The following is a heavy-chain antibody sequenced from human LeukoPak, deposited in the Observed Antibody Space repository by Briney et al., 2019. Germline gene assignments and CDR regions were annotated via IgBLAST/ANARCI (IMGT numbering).Heavy chain of an antibody. CDR2: IYVTGT. V-gene: IGHV4-59*08. CDR3: ARHIGGGIEDMDV. Sequence: PSETLSLTCTVSGGSIGTYYWRWVRQSPGTGLEWIGYIYVTGTRYNPYLQSRVTISVDRSRNRFFLKMTSVTAADTAVYYCARHIGGGIEDMDVWGRGTKVTVSS. D-gene: IGHD3-16*02. CDR1: GGSIGTYY. J-gene: IGHJ6*03.